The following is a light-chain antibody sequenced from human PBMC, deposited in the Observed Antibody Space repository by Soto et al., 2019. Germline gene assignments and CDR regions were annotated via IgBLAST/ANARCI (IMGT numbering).Light chain of an antibody. Sequence: QAVVTQPPSVSGAPGQRVTISCTGSSSNIGAGYDVHWYQQLPGTAPKLLIYGNSNRPSGVPDRFSGSKSGTSASLAITGLQAEDEADYYCGTWDTSLSAVVFGGGTKVTVL. CDR3: GTWDTSLSAVV. J-gene: IGLJ2*01. V-gene: IGLV1-40*01. CDR2: GNS. CDR1: SSNIGAGYD.